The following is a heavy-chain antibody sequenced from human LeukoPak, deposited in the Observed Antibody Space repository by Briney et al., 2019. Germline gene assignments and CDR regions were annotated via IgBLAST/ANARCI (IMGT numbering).Heavy chain of an antibody. Sequence: PGGSLRLSCAASGFTFSSYWMSWVRRAPGKGLEWVANIKQDGSEKYYVDSVKGRFTIPRDNAKNSLYLQMNSLRAEDTAVYYCARDNPPSYYDFWSGYSPFDYWGQGTLVTVSS. D-gene: IGHD3-3*01. CDR3: ARDNPPSYYDFWSGYSPFDY. J-gene: IGHJ4*02. CDR2: IKQDGSEK. CDR1: GFTFSSYW. V-gene: IGHV3-7*01.